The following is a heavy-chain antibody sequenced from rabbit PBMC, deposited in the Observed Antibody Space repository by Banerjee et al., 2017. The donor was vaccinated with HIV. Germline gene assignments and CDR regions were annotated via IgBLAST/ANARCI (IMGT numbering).Heavy chain of an antibody. CDR1: GFDFSSYY. J-gene: IGHJ4*01. Sequence: QLKESGGGLVQPGGSLKLSCKASGFDFSSYYMSWVRQAPGKGLEWIGYIDPVFGSTYYASWVNGRFTISSHNAQNTLYLQLNSLTAADTATYFCARATMTMVIYYFNLWGPGTLVTVS. V-gene: IGHV1S7*01. D-gene: IGHD2-1*01. CDR2: IDPVFGST. CDR3: ARATMTMVIYYFNL.